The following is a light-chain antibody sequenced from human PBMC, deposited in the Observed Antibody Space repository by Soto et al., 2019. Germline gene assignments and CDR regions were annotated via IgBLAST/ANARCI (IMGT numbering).Light chain of an antibody. CDR3: QQSSNWPLLT. V-gene: IGKV3-11*01. CDR2: DAY. Sequence: DIVLTQSPATLSLSPGERATLSCRGSQSVSSYLAWYQQKPCQAPRLIIYDAYNRATGIPARFSGSGSGTDFTLTISSLETEDFAVYYCQQSSNWPLLTFGGGTKVDIK. CDR1: QSVSSY. J-gene: IGKJ4*01.